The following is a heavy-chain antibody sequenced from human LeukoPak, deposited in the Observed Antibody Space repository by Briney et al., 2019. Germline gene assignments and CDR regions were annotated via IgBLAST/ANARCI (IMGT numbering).Heavy chain of an antibody. D-gene: IGHD4-11*01. Sequence: SQTLSLTCAISGDSVSSNSAAWNWIRQSPSRGLEWLGRTYYRSKWYNDYAVSAESRITINPDTSKNQFSLHLSSVTPEDTAVYYCAREGDYKVGHYYYGLDVWGQGTTVTDSS. CDR1: GDSVSSNSAA. J-gene: IGHJ6*02. CDR3: AREGDYKVGHYYYGLDV. CDR2: TYYRSKWYN. V-gene: IGHV6-1*01.